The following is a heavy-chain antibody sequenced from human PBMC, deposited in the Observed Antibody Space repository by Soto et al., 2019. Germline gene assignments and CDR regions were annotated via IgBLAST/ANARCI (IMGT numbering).Heavy chain of an antibody. V-gene: IGHV1-46*03. CDR1: GYIFTCYY. Sequence: ASVKVSCKASGYIFTCYYLHWVRQAPGQGLEWMGWINPFDGSRMFAQSFQGRVTFTRDTSTSTVYMELSGLRSDDTAVYYCSRVDPGETSPFDHWGQGTLVTVSS. D-gene: IGHD3-10*01. J-gene: IGHJ4*02. CDR3: SRVDPGETSPFDH. CDR2: INPFDGSR.